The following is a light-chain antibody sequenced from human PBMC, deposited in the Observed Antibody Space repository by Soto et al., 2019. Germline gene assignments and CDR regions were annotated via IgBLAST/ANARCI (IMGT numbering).Light chain of an antibody. CDR2: GAS. CDR3: QQYGRSSWT. V-gene: IGKV3-20*01. Sequence: EIVLTQSPGTLSLSPGERATLSCRASQSVSSYLAWYQQKSGQAPRLLIYGASNRATGIPDRFSGSGSGTDFTLTISRLEPEDFAVYYCQQYGRSSWTFGQGTKVDIK. J-gene: IGKJ1*01. CDR1: QSVSSY.